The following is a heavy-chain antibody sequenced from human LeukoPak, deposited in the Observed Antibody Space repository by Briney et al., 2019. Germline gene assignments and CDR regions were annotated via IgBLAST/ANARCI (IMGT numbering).Heavy chain of an antibody. J-gene: IGHJ3*02. CDR2: INPNSGGT. V-gene: IGHV1-2*02. CDR1: GYTFTGYY. CDR3: ARGGHYYDSSGYYYEAFDI. D-gene: IGHD3-22*01. Sequence: ASVKVSCKASGYTFTGYYMHWVRRAPGQGLEWMGWINPNSGGTNYAQKFQGRVTMTRDTSISTAYMELSRLRSDDTAVYYCARGGHYYDSSGYYYEAFDIWGQGTMVTVSS.